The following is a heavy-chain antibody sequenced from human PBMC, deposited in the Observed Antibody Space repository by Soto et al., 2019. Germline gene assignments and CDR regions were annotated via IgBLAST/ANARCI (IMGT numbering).Heavy chain of an antibody. V-gene: IGHV1-2*04. J-gene: IGHJ6*02. D-gene: IGHD2-2*02. CDR2: INPNSGGT. CDR1: GYTFTGYY. Sequence: ASVKVSCKASGYTFTGYYMHWVRQAPGQGLEWMGWINPNSGGTNYAQKFQGWVTMTRDTSISTAYMELSRLRSDDTAVYYCARDALYTSARRRYYYGVDVWGQGTTVTVS. CDR3: ARDALYTSARRRYYYGVDV.